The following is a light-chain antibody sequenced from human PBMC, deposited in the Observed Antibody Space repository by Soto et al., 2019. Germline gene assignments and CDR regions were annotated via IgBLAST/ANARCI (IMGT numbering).Light chain of an antibody. CDR3: RQYGSSPSYT. J-gene: IGKJ2*01. Sequence: EIVMTQSPATLSVSPGERATLSCRASQSVSSYLAWYQQKPGQAPRLLIYGASSRATGIPDRFSGSGSGTDFTLTISRLEPEDFAVYYCRQYGSSPSYTFGQGTKLEIK. CDR1: QSVSSY. V-gene: IGKV3-20*01. CDR2: GAS.